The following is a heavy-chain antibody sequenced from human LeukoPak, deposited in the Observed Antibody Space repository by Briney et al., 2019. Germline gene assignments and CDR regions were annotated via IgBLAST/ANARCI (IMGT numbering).Heavy chain of an antibody. J-gene: IGHJ6*02. V-gene: IGHV5-51*01. CDR1: GYSFTSYW. CDR3: ARRDGYCSSTSCYADYYYGMDV. Sequence: PGESLKISCKGSGYSFTSYWIGWVRQMPGKGLEWMGIIYPGDSDTTYSPSFQGQVTISADKSISTAYLQWSSLKASDTAMYYCARRDGYCSSTSCYADYYYGMDVWGQGTTATVSS. D-gene: IGHD2-2*01. CDR2: IYPGDSDT.